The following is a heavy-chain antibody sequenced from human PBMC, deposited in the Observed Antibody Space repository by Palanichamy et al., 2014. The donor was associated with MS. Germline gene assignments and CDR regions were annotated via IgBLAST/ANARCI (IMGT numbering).Heavy chain of an antibody. CDR2: IYHSGST. Sequence: GPGLVKPSETLSLTCTVSGYSISSGYYWGWIRQPPGKGLEWIGSIYHSGSTYYNPSLKSRVTISVDTSKNQFSLKLSSVTAADTAVYYCALGAYCGGDCYSPGFDYWGQGTLVTVSS. J-gene: IGHJ4*02. D-gene: IGHD2-21*02. CDR1: GYSISSGYY. V-gene: IGHV4-38-2*02. CDR3: ALGAYCGGDCYSPGFDY.